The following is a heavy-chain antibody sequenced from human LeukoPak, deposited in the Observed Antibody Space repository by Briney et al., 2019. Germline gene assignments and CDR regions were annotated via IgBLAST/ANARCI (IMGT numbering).Heavy chain of an antibody. D-gene: IGHD6-13*01. CDR1: GGSISSYY. Sequence: SETLSLTCTVSGGSISSYYWSWIRQPPGKGLEWIGTLYYSGSTFYNPSLENRVTISVDTSKSQFSLKLNSVTAADTAVYYCARDRRSTWYYYWGQGTLVTVSS. CDR3: ARDRRSTWYYY. CDR2: LYYSGST. V-gene: IGHV4-59*12. J-gene: IGHJ4*02.